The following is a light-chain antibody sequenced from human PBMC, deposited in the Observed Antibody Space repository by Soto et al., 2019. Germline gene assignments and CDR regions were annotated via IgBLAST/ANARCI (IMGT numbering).Light chain of an antibody. J-gene: IGLJ1*01. CDR2: EVT. CDR3: GTWDSSLSALYV. CDR1: RSDVGRYNY. Sequence: SVLTQPASVSGSPGQSITISCTGTRSDVGRYNYVSWYQQHPGKAPKLLIYEVTYRPSGVSTRFSASKSGSTASLTISGIQAEDEADYYCGTWDSSLSALYVFGTGTKVTVL. V-gene: IGLV2-14*01.